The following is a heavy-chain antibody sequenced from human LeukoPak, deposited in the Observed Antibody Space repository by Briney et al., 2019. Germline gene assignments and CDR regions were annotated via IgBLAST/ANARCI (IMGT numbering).Heavy chain of an antibody. CDR1: GFTSSDHY. CDR3: AKDRGKLVVSWFDP. J-gene: IGHJ5*02. CDR2: ISGSGGST. D-gene: IGHD2-2*01. Sequence: GGSLRLSCAASGFTSSDHYMDWVRQAPGKGLEWVSAISGSGGSTYYADSVKGRFTISRDNSKNTLYLQMNSLRAEDTAVYYCAKDRGKLVVSWFDPWGQGTLVTVSS. V-gene: IGHV3-23*01.